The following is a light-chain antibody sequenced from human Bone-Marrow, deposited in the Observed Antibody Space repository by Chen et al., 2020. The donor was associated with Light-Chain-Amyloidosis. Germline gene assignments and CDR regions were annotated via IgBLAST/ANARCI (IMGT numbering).Light chain of an antibody. CDR2: WAS. J-gene: IGKJ5*01. Sequence: DVVMTQSPGALAVSLGGRATINCRSSQSLLFSARNKNYLAWYQQKPGQPPKLLIYWASTRASGVPDRISGGGDGTDFTLTIGNVQAEDVAVYYWQQYYRAPPITFGQGTRLEIK. V-gene: IGKV4-1*01. CDR1: QSLLFSARNKNY. CDR3: QQYYRAPPIT.